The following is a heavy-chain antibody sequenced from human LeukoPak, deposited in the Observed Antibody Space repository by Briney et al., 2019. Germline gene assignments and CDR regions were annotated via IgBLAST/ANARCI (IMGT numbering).Heavy chain of an antibody. J-gene: IGHJ4*02. CDR1: GFTFSDYW. Sequence: GGSLRLSCAAPGFTFSDYWISWVRQAPGKGLEWVANINEDGSEKYYVDSVRGRFTISRDNAKNSLYLQMNSLRVEDTAVYYCARVSPSRGKSGYWGQGTLVTVSS. D-gene: IGHD4-23*01. V-gene: IGHV3-7*01. CDR2: INEDGSEK. CDR3: ARVSPSRGKSGY.